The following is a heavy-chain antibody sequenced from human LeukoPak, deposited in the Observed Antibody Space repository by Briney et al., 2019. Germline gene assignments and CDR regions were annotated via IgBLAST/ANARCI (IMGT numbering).Heavy chain of an antibody. CDR3: AKGHIVLMVYALSFDY. CDR1: GFTFSSYA. CDR2: ISGSGGST. V-gene: IGHV3-23*01. J-gene: IGHJ4*02. Sequence: GGSLRLSCAASGFTFSSYAMSWVRQAPGKGLEWVSAISGSGGSTYYADSVKGRFTISRDNSKNTLYLQMNSLRAEDTAVYYCAKGHIVLMVYALSFDYWGQGTLVTVSS. D-gene: IGHD2-8*01.